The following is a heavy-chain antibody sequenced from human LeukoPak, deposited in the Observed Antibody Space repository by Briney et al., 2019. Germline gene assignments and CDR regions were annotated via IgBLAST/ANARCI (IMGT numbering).Heavy chain of an antibody. V-gene: IGHV3-74*01. CDR2: INSDGSST. J-gene: IGHJ4*02. CDR3: ARRFDS. Sequence: GGSLRLSCAASGFTFSSYWMHWVRQAPGKGLVWVSHINSDGSSTNYADSVKGRFTISRDNAKNSLYLQMNSLRDEDTAVYYCARRFDSWGQGTLVTVSS. CDR1: GFTFSSYW.